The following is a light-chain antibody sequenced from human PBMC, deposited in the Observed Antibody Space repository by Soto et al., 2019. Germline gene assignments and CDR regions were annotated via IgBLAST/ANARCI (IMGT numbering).Light chain of an antibody. V-gene: IGLV2-14*01. CDR2: DVS. J-gene: IGLJ1*01. Sequence: QSALTQPASVSGSPGQSITISCTGTSSDVGGYNYVSWYQQHPGKAPKLMIYDVSNRPSGVSNRFSGSKSGNTASLPISGLQAEDEADYYCRSYTSSSLYVFGTGTKVTVL. CDR3: RSYTSSSLYV. CDR1: SSDVGGYNY.